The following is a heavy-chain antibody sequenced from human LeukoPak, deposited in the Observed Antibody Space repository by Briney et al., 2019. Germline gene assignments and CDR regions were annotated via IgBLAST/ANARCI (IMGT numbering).Heavy chain of an antibody. Sequence: GRSLRLSCAASGFTFDDYAMHWVRQAPGKGPEWVSGINWNSGSIGYADSVKGRFTISRDNAKNSLNLQMNSLRAEDTAFYYCARDRNYDFWSTYDYWGQGTLVTVSS. V-gene: IGHV3-9*01. CDR3: ARDRNYDFWSTYDY. J-gene: IGHJ4*02. CDR1: GFTFDDYA. CDR2: INWNSGSI. D-gene: IGHD3-3*01.